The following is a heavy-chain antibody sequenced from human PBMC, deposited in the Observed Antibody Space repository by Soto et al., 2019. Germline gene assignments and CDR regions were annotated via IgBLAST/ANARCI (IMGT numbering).Heavy chain of an antibody. CDR3: ARGSRSLDY. J-gene: IGHJ4*02. V-gene: IGHV4-59*01. Sequence: ETLSLTCTVSGGSISSYYWSWIRQPPGKGLEWIGYIYYSGSTNYNPSLKSRVTISVDTSKNQFSLKLSSVTAADTAVYYCARGSRSLDYWGQGTLVTVSS. CDR2: IYYSGST. CDR1: GGSISSYY.